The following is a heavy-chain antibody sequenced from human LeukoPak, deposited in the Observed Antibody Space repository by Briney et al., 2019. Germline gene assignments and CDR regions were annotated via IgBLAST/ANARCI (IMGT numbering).Heavy chain of an antibody. CDR3: AREGYYYYYLDV. V-gene: IGHV4-39*07. J-gene: IGHJ6*03. CDR2: IYYSGST. CDR1: GGSISSSIYY. Sequence: PSETLSLTCTVSGGSISSSIYYWGWIRQPPGKGLEWIGSIYYSGSTYYNPSLKSRVTISVGTSKNQFSLKLSSVTAADTAVYYCAREGYYYYYLDVWGKGTTVTVSS.